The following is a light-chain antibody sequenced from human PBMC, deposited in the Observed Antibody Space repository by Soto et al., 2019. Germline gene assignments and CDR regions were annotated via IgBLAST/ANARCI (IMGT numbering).Light chain of an antibody. J-gene: IGKJ5*01. V-gene: IGKV3D-20*02. Sequence: EIVMTQSPATLSVSPGERATLSCRASQSVSSSYLAWYQQKPGQAPRLLIYGASSRATGIPARFSGSGSGTDFTLTVSSLEPEDFALYYCQQRSNWPPEITFGQGTRLEIK. CDR1: QSVSSSY. CDR3: QQRSNWPPEIT. CDR2: GAS.